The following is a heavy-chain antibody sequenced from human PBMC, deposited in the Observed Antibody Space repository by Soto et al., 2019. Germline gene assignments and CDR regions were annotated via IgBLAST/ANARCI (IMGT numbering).Heavy chain of an antibody. J-gene: IGHJ4*02. D-gene: IGHD3-10*02. Sequence: EVQLVESGGRLVPPGGSLRLSCAASGFTFSTYSMNWVRQAPGKGLEWVSFISSTGETTYYADSVKGRLTISRDNAKNSLFLQMNSLTAEDTAVYYCARDVRLPDYWGQGTLVTVSS. CDR1: GFTFSTYS. CDR3: ARDVRLPDY. V-gene: IGHV3-48*01. CDR2: ISSTGETT.